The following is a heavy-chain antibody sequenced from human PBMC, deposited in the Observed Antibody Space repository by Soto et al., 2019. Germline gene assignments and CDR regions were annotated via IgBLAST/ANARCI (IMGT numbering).Heavy chain of an antibody. CDR2: ISSSGSAI. Sequence: PGGSLRLSCAASGFTFSDYYMSWIRQAPGKGLEWVSYISSSGSAIYYADSVKGRFTISRDNAKNSLYLQMNSLRAEDTAVYYCARPNSASGYSYGYVYWGQGTLVTVSS. CDR1: GFTFSDYY. CDR3: ARPNSASGYSYGYVY. V-gene: IGHV3-11*01. D-gene: IGHD5-18*01. J-gene: IGHJ4*02.